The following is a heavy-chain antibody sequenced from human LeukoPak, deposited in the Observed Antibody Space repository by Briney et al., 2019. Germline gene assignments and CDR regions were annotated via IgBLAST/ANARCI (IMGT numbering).Heavy chain of an antibody. D-gene: IGHD3-16*01. CDR3: GRENWGWAESGEEVFDM. Sequence: SETLSLTCTVSGGSLSSGSDYWSWIRQSAGKGLEWIGRIYASGSTNYNPSLKSRVTISIDTSTNRFSLSLSSVTAADTAVYYCGRENWGWAESGEEVFDMWGGRTMVTVSS. CDR1: GGSLSSGSDY. V-gene: IGHV4-61*02. J-gene: IGHJ3*02. CDR2: IYASGST.